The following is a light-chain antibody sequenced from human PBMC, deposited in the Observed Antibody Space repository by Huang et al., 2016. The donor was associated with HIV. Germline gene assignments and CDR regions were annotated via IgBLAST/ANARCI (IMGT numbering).Light chain of an antibody. Sequence: IQLTQSPSSLSASVGDTVTITCRASQGIKNHLAWFRQKPGKAPESLIYAASNLQSGVPSKFSGSGYGTDFTLTIDSLQPEDFATYYCQQYNIYPVTFGGGTKVEIK. CDR2: AAS. J-gene: IGKJ4*01. CDR3: QQYNIYPVT. CDR1: QGIKNH. V-gene: IGKV1-16*02.